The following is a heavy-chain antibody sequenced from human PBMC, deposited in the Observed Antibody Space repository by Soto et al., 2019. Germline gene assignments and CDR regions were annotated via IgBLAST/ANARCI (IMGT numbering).Heavy chain of an antibody. J-gene: IGHJ4*02. CDR2: IYYSGRT. CDR1: GGSISSGGYY. Sequence: QVQLQESGPGLVQPSQTLSLTCTVSGGSISSGGYYWSWIRQHPGKGLEWFGYIYYSGRTYYNPSLRSRVSISVSTPKNQFSLQLSSVTAADTAVYYCASSPEATVTAFDYWSQGTLGTFSS. V-gene: IGHV4-31*03. CDR3: ASSPEATVTAFDY. D-gene: IGHD4-17*01.